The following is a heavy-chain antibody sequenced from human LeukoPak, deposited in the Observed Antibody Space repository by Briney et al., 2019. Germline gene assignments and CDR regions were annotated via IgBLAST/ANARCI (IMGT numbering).Heavy chain of an antibody. V-gene: IGHV4-59*01. CDR3: ARIYGRPPRFDP. CDR1: GGSISSYY. D-gene: IGHD3-10*01. J-gene: IGHJ5*02. Sequence: SETLSLTCSVSGGSISSYYWSWIRQPPGEGLEWIGYIYYSGSTNYNPSLKSRVTISVDTSKHQFSLKLSSVTAADTAVYYCARIYGRPPRFDPWGQGTLVTVSS. CDR2: IYYSGST.